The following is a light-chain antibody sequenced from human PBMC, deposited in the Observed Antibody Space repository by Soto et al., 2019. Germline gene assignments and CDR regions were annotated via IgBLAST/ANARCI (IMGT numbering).Light chain of an antibody. CDR2: DAS. J-gene: IGKJ5*01. CDR1: QDISNY. CDR3: QQYANIPIT. Sequence: DIQMTQSPSSLSASVGDRVTITCQASQDISNYLNWYQQKPGKAPKLLIYDASNLETGVPSRFSGSGSGTDFTFTISSLQPEDIATYYGQQYANIPITFGQGTRLEIK. V-gene: IGKV1-33*01.